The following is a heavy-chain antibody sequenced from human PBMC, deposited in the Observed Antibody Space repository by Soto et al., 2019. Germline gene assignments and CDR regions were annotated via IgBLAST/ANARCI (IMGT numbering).Heavy chain of an antibody. V-gene: IGHV1-58*01. CDR1: GFTFTSSA. J-gene: IGHJ6*02. D-gene: IGHD1-7*01. CDR3: AADYTYNWNYGGGMDV. CDR2: IVVGSGNT. Sequence: SVKVSCKASGFTFTSSAVQWVRQARGQRLEWIGWIVVGSGNTNCAQKFQERVTITRDMSTSTAYMELSSLRSEDTAVYYCAADYTYNWNYGGGMDVWGQGTTVTVSS.